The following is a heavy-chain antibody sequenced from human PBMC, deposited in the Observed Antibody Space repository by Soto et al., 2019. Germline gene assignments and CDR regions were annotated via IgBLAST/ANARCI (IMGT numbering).Heavy chain of an antibody. CDR1: GFTFNSYA. V-gene: IGHV3-23*01. CDR2: ISGSGGST. J-gene: IGHJ4*02. D-gene: IGHD3-3*01. Sequence: GGSLRLSCAASGFTFNSYALSWVRQAPGKGLEWVSAISGSGGSTYYADSVKGRFTISRDNSKNTLYLQMNSLRAEDTAVYYCAKSIFDATFDYWGQRTLVTVSS. CDR3: AKSIFDATFDY.